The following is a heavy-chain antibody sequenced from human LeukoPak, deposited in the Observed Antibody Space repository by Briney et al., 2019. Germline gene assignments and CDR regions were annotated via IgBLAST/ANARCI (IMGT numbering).Heavy chain of an antibody. CDR1: GYTFTSYG. CDR3: AKSVVGVLRGYDI. J-gene: IGHJ3*02. V-gene: IGHV1-18*01. CDR2: ISAYNGNT. Sequence: ASVKVSCKASGYTFTSYGISWVRQAPGQGLEWMGWISAYNGNTNYAQKLQGRVTMTTDTSTSTAYMELRSLRSEDTAVYYCAKSVVGVLRGYDIWGQGTMVTVSS. D-gene: IGHD1-26*01.